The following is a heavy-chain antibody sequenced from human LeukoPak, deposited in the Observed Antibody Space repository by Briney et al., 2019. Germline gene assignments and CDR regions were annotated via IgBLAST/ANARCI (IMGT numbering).Heavy chain of an antibody. CDR1: GASISSYY. Sequence: SETLSLTCTVSGASISSYYWSWIRQPPGKGLEWIGYIYYSGSTNYNPSLKSRVTISVDTSKNQLSLKLNSVTAADTAVYYCARVVIAAAGNWFDPWGQGTLVTVSS. CDR3: ARVVIAAAGNWFDP. D-gene: IGHD6-13*01. V-gene: IGHV4-59*01. CDR2: IYYSGST. J-gene: IGHJ5*02.